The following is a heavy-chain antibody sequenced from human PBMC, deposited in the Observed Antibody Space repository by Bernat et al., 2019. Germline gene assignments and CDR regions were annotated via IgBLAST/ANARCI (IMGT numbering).Heavy chain of an antibody. CDR3: ASWTRKAISYFDY. CDR2: ISSSSSYI. V-gene: IGHV3-21*01. J-gene: IGHJ4*02. CDR1: GFTFSSYS. D-gene: IGHD3-3*01. Sequence: EVQLVESGGGLVKPGGSLRLSCAASGFTFSSYSMNWVRQAPGKGLEWVSSISSSSSYIYYADSVKGRFTISRDNAKNSLYLQMNSLRAEDTAVYYWASWTRKAISYFDYWGREPWSPSPQ.